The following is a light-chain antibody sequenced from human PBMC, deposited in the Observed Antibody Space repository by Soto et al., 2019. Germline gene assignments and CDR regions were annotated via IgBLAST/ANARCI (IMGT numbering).Light chain of an antibody. Sequence: EIVLTQSPATLSVSPGERATLSCRASQSVSRDLAWYQQKPGQAPRLLIYGASTRAPSIPARFSGSESGTDFTLTISRLEPEDFAVYYCQQYGSSPPWTFGQGTKVDIK. CDR2: GAS. CDR3: QQYGSSPPWT. V-gene: IGKV3-20*01. CDR1: QSVSRD. J-gene: IGKJ1*01.